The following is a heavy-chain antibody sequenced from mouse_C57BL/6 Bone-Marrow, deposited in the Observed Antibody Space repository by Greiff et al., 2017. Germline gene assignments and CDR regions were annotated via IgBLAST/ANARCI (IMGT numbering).Heavy chain of an antibody. CDR2: IYPRDGST. J-gene: IGHJ1*03. CDR3: VRLELSGSSGDWDCDV. CDR1: GYTFTSYD. D-gene: IGHD1-1*01. Sequence: QVQLQQSGPELVKPGASVKLSCKASGYTFTSYDINWVKQRPGQGLEWIGWIYPRDGSTKYNEKFKGKATMTVDTSSSTAYMELHSLTSEDTAVYFCVRLELSGSSGDWDCDVWGTGTTATVTS. V-gene: IGHV1-85*01.